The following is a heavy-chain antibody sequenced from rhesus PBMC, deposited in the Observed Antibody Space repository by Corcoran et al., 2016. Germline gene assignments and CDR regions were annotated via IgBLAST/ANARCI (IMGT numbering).Heavy chain of an antibody. J-gene: IGHJ4*01. D-gene: IGHD3-9*01. CDR1: GGSISGGYY. CDR2: IYGNSAST. Sequence: QVQLQESGPGLVKPSETLSLTCAVSGGSISGGYYWGWIRQPPGKGLVWIGNIYGNSASTYYNPSLKSRLTISKDTSKNQFSLKLSSVTAADTAVYYCASLYYEDDYGYYYFDYWGQGVLVTVSS. V-gene: IGHV4S7*01. CDR3: ASLYYEDDYGYYYFDY.